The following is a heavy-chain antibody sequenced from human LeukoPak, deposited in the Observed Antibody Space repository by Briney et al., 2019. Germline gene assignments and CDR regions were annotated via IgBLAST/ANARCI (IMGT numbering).Heavy chain of an antibody. CDR2: ISAYNGNT. J-gene: IGHJ6*02. V-gene: IGHV1-18*01. Sequence: ASVKVSCKASGYTFTSYGISWVRQAPGQGLEWMGWISAYNGNTNYAQKLQGRVTMTTDTSTSTAYMELRSLRSEDTAVYYCATGDIVVVPADSYYYGMDVWGQGTTVTVSS. CDR1: GYTFTSYG. D-gene: IGHD2-2*01. CDR3: ATGDIVVVPADSYYYGMDV.